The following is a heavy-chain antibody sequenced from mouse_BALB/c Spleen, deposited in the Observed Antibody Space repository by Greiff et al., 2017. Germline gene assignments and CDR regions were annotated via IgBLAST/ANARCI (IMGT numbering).Heavy chain of an antibody. Sequence: VKLVESGPGLVAPSQSLSITCTVSGFSLTSYGVHWVRQPPGKGLEWLGVIWAGGSTNYNSALMSRLSISKDNSKSQVFLKMNSLQTDDTAMYYCARDIRITTGAWFAYWGQGTLVTVSA. CDR3: ARDIRITTGAWFAY. CDR1: GFSLTSYG. J-gene: IGHJ3*01. V-gene: IGHV2-9*02. CDR2: IWAGGST. D-gene: IGHD2-4*01.